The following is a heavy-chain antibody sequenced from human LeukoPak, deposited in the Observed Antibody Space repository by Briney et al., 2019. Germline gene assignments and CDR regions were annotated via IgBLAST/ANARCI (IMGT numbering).Heavy chain of an antibody. Sequence: SETLSLTCTVSGGSISSSSYYWGWIRQPPGKGLEWIGSIYYSGSTYYNPSLKSRVTISVDTSKNQFSLKLSSVTAADTAVYYCAGLKVAVVAATYIDYWGQGTLVTVSS. CDR3: AGLKVAVVAATYIDY. CDR1: GGSISSSSYY. J-gene: IGHJ4*02. CDR2: IYYSGST. V-gene: IGHV4-39*01. D-gene: IGHD2-15*01.